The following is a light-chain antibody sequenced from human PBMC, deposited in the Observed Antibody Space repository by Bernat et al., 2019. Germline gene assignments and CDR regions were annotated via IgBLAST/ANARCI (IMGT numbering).Light chain of an antibody. CDR3: SSYAGNSLV. J-gene: IGLJ3*02. V-gene: IGLV2-8*01. CDR1: SSDVGGYNY. Sequence: QSALTQPPSASGSPGQSVTISCTGTSSDVGGYNYVSRYQQHPGKAPKLMISEVTKRPSGVPDRVSGSRSGNTASLTVSGLQAEDEADYYCSSYAGNSLVFGGGTKVTVL. CDR2: EVT.